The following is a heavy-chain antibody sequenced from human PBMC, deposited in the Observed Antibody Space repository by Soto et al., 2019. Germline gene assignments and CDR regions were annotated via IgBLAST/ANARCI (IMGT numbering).Heavy chain of an antibody. CDR1: GGSISSYY. CDR3: AIQYSSSSAIDY. D-gene: IGHD6-6*01. CDR2: IYYSGST. J-gene: IGHJ4*02. Sequence: PSETLSLTCTVSGGSISSYYWSWIRQPPGKGLEWIGYIYYSGSTNYNPSLKSRVTISVDTSKNQFSLKLSSVTAADTAVYYCAIQYSSSSAIDYWGQGTLVTVSS. V-gene: IGHV4-59*01.